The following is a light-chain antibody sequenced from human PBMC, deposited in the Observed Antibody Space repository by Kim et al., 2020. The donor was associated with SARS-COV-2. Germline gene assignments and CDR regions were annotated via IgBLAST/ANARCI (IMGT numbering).Light chain of an antibody. CDR2: SNN. J-gene: IGLJ3*02. CDR3: YSRDSSGSHWV. CDR1: HLRTSY. Sequence: ALGQPVRNTCQGDHLRTSYVSWYQVTPGQAPVLVIHSNNKRPSGLPARLSGSLSGDTASLTITGAQAEYEADYYCYSRDSSGSHWVFGGGTQLTVL. V-gene: IGLV3-19*01.